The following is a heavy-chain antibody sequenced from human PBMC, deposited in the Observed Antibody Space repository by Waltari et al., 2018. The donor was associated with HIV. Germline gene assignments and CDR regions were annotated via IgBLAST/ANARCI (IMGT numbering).Heavy chain of an antibody. Sequence: EVQLLESGGGLVQPGGSLRLSCAASGFTFSSYAMSWVRQAPGKGLEWFSFISGSGGSTYYADSVKGRFTISRDNSKNTLYLQMNSLRAEDTAVYYCAKDNRDPLGTLWYWGQGTLVTVSS. CDR3: AKDNRDPLGTLWY. CDR1: GFTFSSYA. J-gene: IGHJ4*02. V-gene: IGHV3-23*01. CDR2: ISGSGGST. D-gene: IGHD2-21*01.